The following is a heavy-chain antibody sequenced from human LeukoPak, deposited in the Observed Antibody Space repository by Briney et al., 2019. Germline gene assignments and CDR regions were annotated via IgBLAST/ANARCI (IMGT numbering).Heavy chain of an antibody. CDR2: ISSSSSYI. CDR1: GFTFSSYS. J-gene: IGHJ3*02. Sequence: PGGSLRLSCAASGFTFSSYSMNWVRQAPGKGLKWVSSISSSSSYIYYADSVKGRFTISRDNAKNSLYLQMNSLRAEDTAVYYCARDGGTWIQLWLRRGAEDDAFDIWGQGTMVTVSS. D-gene: IGHD5-18*01. CDR3: ARDGGTWIQLWLRRGAEDDAFDI. V-gene: IGHV3-21*01.